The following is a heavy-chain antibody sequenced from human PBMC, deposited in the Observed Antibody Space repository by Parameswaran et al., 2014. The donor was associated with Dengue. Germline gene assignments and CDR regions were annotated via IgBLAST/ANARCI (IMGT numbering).Heavy chain of an antibody. V-gene: IGHV3-66*03. CDR2: IYTCGRA. CDR3: VKDTSYGLDY. J-gene: IGHJ4*02. Sequence: VRQAPGKGLERVSLIYTCGRAYYADSVKGRFTISRDNSKNTLYLQMSSLRAEDTAVYYCVKDTSYGLDYWGQGTLVTVSS. D-gene: IGHD5-18*01.